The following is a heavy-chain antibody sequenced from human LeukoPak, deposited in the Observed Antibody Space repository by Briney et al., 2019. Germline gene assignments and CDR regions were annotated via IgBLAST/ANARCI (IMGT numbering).Heavy chain of an antibody. V-gene: IGHV3-23*01. CDR3: AKGSYYDSRGSFYFDY. CDR2: ISGSGDNT. D-gene: IGHD3-22*01. Sequence: GGSLRLSCAASGFTFSSYAMSWVRQAPGKGLEWVSGISGSGDNTYYADSVKGRFTISRDNSKNTLYVQVNSLGTEDTAAYYCAKGSYYDSRGSFYFDYWGQGTLVTVSS. CDR1: GFTFSSYA. J-gene: IGHJ4*02.